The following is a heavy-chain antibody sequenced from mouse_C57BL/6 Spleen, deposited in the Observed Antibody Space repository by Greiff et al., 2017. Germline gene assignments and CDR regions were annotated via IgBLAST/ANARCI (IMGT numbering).Heavy chain of an antibody. D-gene: IGHD1-3*01. CDR3: AKDVLYYFDC. V-gene: IGHV5-4*01. CDR2: ISDGGSYT. CDR1: GFTFSSYA. Sequence: EVMLVESGGGLVKPGASLKLSCAASGFTFSSYAMSWVRQTPEKRLEWVATISDGGSYTYYPDNVKGRFTISRDNAKNNLYLQMSHLKSEDTALYYCAKDVLYYFDCWGQGTTLTVSS. J-gene: IGHJ2*01.